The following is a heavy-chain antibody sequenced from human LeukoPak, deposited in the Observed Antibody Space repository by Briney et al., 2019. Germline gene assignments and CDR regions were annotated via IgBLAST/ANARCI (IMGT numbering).Heavy chain of an antibody. Sequence: GGSLRLSCAASGFTFSNAWMSWVRQAPGKGLEWVGRIKRKRDGGTTDYAAPVKGRFTISRDDSKNTLYLQMNSLKTEDTAVYYCTTDRRSWGQGTLVTVSS. CDR1: GFTFSNAW. J-gene: IGHJ4*02. V-gene: IGHV3-15*01. CDR2: IKRKRDGGTT. CDR3: TTDRRS.